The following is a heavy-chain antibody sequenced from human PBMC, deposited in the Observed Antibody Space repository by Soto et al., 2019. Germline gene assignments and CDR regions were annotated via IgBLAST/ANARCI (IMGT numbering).Heavy chain of an antibody. CDR1: GFTFSTNA. D-gene: IGHD2-2*01. J-gene: IGHJ4*02. CDR2: ISYDGNNK. Sequence: PGGSLRLSCAASGFTFSTNAMHWVRQAPGKGLEWVAVISYDGNNKYFADSVKGRFTISRDNSKDTLYLQMNSLRAEDTAVYYCARDDCISTSCYVYYWGQGTLVTVSS. V-gene: IGHV3-30-3*01. CDR3: ARDDCISTSCYVYY.